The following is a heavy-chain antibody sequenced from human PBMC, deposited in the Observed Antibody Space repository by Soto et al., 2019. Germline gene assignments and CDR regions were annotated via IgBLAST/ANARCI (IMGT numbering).Heavy chain of an antibody. J-gene: IGHJ6*02. CDR3: ARRRSSNYYYGREV. CDR1: GYSFTSYW. Sequence: EESLKSSCKGSGYSFTSYWISWVRQIPGKGLEWMGRIDPSDSYTNYSPSFQGHVTISADKSISTAYLQWSSLKASDTAMYYCARRRSSNYYYGREVSGDGTTVLVS. V-gene: IGHV5-10-1*01. CDR2: IDPSDSYT.